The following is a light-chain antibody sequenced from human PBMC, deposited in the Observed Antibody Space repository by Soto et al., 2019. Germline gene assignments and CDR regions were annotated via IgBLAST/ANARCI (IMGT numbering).Light chain of an antibody. CDR2: GVK. CDR3: SSYTTSYFYV. CDR1: GRDIGAYNY. V-gene: IGLV2-14*01. Sequence: LTQPASVSGSPGQSITISCTGSGRDIGAYNYVSWYQQHPGKAPKLIIYGVKNRPSGVSNRFSASKSAFTASLTISGPQAEDEADYYCSSYTTSYFYVFGPGTKVTVL. J-gene: IGLJ1*01.